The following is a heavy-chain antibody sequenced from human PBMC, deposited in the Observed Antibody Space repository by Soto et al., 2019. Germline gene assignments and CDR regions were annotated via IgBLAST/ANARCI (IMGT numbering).Heavy chain of an antibody. V-gene: IGHV4-61*03. CDR2: IYYTGST. CDR1: GASVSRGTYY. D-gene: IGHD5-18*01. CDR3: ARGAGFSYASTWFDI. Sequence: PSETLSLTCTVFGASVSRGTYYWSWIRQAPGKGLEWVGHIYYTGSTNYNPSLNNRVTISVDTSKNHFSLQLTSVTAADTAVYYCARGAGFSYASTWFDIWGQGTLVTVSS. J-gene: IGHJ5*02.